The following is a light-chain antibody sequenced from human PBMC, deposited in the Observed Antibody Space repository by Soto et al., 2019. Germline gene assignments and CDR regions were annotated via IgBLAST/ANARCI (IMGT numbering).Light chain of an antibody. J-gene: IGKJ1*01. V-gene: IGKV3-11*01. CDR2: DAS. CDR1: QSVSGK. CDR3: QQRSNWPWT. Sequence: EVLMTQSPATLSVSPGERATLSCRASQSVSGKLAWYQQKPGQAPRLLIYDASTRATGIPARFSGSGSGTDFTLTISSLEPEDFAVYYCQQRSNWPWTFGQGTKVDIK.